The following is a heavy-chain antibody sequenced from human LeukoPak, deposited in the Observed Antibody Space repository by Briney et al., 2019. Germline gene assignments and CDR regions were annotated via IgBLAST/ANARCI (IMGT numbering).Heavy chain of an antibody. CDR3: ARGQGATVPQVGKNWFDP. V-gene: IGHV4-34*04. CDR2: VNESGGT. CDR1: IDSFSNYH. J-gene: IGHJ5*02. D-gene: IGHD1-26*01. Sequence: SETLSLTCAVYIDSFSNYHWNWIRQTPAKRMEWIGEVNESGGTNISPSLRSRAILSVDTSKNQFSLKLISVTVADTAIYYCARGQGATVPQVGKNWFDPWGQGTRVTVSS.